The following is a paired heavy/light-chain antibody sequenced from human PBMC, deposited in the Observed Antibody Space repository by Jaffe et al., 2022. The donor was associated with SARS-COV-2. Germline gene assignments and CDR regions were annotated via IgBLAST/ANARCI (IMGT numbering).Light chain of an antibody. J-gene: IGKJ4*01. V-gene: IGKV3-15*01. CDR3: QQYNKWPPLT. Sequence: EIVMTQSPVTLSVSPGDGVTLSCRASQSVSRDLAWYQQKPGQPPRLLIYAASTRAIDVPARFSGSGSGTEFTLTISKLQSEDFAVYYCQQYNKWPPLTFGGGTKVEIK. CDR2: AAS. CDR1: QSVSRD.
Heavy chain of an antibody. CDR2: ISDDGRTI. CDR1: GFTFSDYY. V-gene: IGHV3-11*01. Sequence: QVQLVESGGGLVKPGGSLRLSCVASGFTFSDYYMSWIRQAPGKGLEWVSYISDDGRTIHYADSVKGRFAISRDNAKNSLHLQMNSLRAEDTARYFCASWVVWHGSFLSGFIAFDVWGQGTMVAVSS. D-gene: IGHD3-10*01. J-gene: IGHJ3*01. CDR3: ASWVVWHGSFLSGFIAFDV.